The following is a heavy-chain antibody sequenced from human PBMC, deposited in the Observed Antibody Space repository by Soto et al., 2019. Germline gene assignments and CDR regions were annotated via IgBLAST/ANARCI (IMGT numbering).Heavy chain of an antibody. CDR2: IHYSGST. CDR1: GGSMSSSNYY. D-gene: IGHD2-2*01. V-gene: IGHV4-39*01. J-gene: IGHJ3*02. Sequence: QLQLQESGPGLVRPSETLSLTCTVSGGSMSSSNYYWGWIRQPPGKGLEWIGSIHYSGSTYYNPSLKSRVTLSVDTSKNQFYLKLRSVTAADTSVYYCARHDCNSPSCAPSDIWGQGTMVTVSS. CDR3: ARHDCNSPSCAPSDI.